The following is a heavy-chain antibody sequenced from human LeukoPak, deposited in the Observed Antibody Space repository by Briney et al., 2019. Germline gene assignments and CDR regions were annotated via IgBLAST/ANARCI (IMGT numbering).Heavy chain of an antibody. CDR3: AKDQQWLTIFDY. D-gene: IGHD6-19*01. CDR2: ISGSGGST. J-gene: IGHJ4*02. CDR1: GFTVSSNY. V-gene: IGHV3-23*01. Sequence: GGSLRLSCAASGFTVSSNYMSWVRQAPGKGLEWVSAISGSGGSTYYADSVKGRFTISRDNSKNTLYLQMNSLRAEDTAVYYCAKDQQWLTIFDYWGQGTLVTVSS.